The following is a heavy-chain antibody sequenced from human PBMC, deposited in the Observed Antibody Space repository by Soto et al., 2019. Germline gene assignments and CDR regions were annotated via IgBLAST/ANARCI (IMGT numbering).Heavy chain of an antibody. Sequence: EVQLVESGGGLVQPGGSLRLSCAASGFTFSDHYMDWVRKAPGKGLEWVGRTRNKANSYTTEYAASVKGRFTISRDDSKNSLYLQMNSLKTEDTAVYYCARARSSSWLDYWGQGTLVTVSS. CDR3: ARARSSSWLDY. V-gene: IGHV3-72*01. J-gene: IGHJ4*02. CDR1: GFTFSDHY. CDR2: TRNKANSYTT. D-gene: IGHD6-13*01.